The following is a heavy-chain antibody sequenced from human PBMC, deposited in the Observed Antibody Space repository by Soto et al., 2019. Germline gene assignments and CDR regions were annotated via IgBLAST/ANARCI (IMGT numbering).Heavy chain of an antibody. D-gene: IGHD3-22*01. Sequence: QLQLQESGSGLVKPSQTLSLTCAVSGGSISSGGYSWSWIRQPPGKGLEWIGYIYHSGSTYYNLSLKSRVTISVDKSKNQFSLKLSSVTAADTAVYYCARDYYDSSGYEHGPDYWGQGTLVTVSS. CDR2: IYHSGST. CDR3: ARDYYDSSGYEHGPDY. V-gene: IGHV4-30-2*01. CDR1: GGSISSGGYS. J-gene: IGHJ4*02.